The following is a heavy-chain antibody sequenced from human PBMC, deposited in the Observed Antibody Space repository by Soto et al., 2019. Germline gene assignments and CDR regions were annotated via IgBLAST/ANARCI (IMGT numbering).Heavy chain of an antibody. J-gene: IGHJ4*02. CDR3: ARDWRIAGASLNWRRDFYY. D-gene: IGHD6-25*01. CDR1: GYTFTSYG. Sequence: ASVKVSCKASGYTFTSYGISWVRQAPGQGLEWRGWISAYNGNTNYAQKLKGRVTMTTDTSTSTAYMELRSLRSDDTAVYYCARDWRIAGASLNWRRDFYYWAQGTQVTV. V-gene: IGHV1-18*01. CDR2: ISAYNGNT.